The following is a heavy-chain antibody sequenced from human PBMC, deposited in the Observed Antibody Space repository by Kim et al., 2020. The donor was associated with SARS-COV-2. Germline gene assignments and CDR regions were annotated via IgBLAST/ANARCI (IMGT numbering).Heavy chain of an antibody. CDR1: GFTFSSYG. CDR2: ISYDGSNK. Sequence: GGSLRLSCAASGFTFSSYGMHWVRQAPGKGLEWVAVISYDGSNKYYADSVKGRFTISRDNSKNTLYLQMNSLRAEDTAVYYCARERSGITMVRGGDYWGQGTLVTVSS. D-gene: IGHD3-10*01. V-gene: IGHV3-33*05. J-gene: IGHJ4*02. CDR3: ARERSGITMVRGGDY.